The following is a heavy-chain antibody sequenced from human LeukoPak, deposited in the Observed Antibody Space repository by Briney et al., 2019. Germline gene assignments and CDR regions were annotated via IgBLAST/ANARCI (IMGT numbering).Heavy chain of an antibody. CDR3: ARQDGDSAYFFDY. J-gene: IGHJ4*02. CDR2: IYPGDSDS. Sequence: GESLKISCKASGYNFMYYWIGWVRQMPGKGLEWMGIIYPGDSDSRYSPSFQGQVTMSVDKSLNTAYLQWNSLKASDTAMYYRARQDGDSAYFFDYWGQGTLVAVSS. V-gene: IGHV5-51*01. D-gene: IGHD2-21*02. CDR1: GYNFMYYW.